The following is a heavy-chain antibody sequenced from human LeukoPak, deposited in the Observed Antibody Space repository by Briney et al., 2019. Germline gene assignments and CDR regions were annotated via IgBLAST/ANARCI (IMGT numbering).Heavy chain of an antibody. Sequence: SVKVSCKASGFTFTSSTMQWMRQVRGQRLEWIGWIVVGSGNTNYAQKFQERVTITRDMSTSTAYMELSSLRSEETAVYYCAADPDSSGWYGGGDYWGQGTLVTVSS. CDR3: AADPDSSGWYGGGDY. CDR2: IVVGSGNT. V-gene: IGHV1-58*02. CDR1: GFTFTSST. J-gene: IGHJ4*02. D-gene: IGHD6-19*01.